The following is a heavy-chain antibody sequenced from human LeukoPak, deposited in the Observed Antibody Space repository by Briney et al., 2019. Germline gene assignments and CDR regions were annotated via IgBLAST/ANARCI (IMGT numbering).Heavy chain of an antibody. V-gene: IGHV3-23*01. J-gene: IGHJ5*02. CDR2: ISGSGGST. D-gene: IGHD6-6*01. Sequence: GGSLRLSCAASGFTFSSYAMSWVRQAPGKGLEWVSAISGSGGSTYYADSVKGRFTISRDNSKNTLYLQMNSLRAEDTAVYYCAKLYSSSSSSSWFDPWGQGTLVTSPQ. CDR1: GFTFSSYA. CDR3: AKLYSSSSSSSWFDP.